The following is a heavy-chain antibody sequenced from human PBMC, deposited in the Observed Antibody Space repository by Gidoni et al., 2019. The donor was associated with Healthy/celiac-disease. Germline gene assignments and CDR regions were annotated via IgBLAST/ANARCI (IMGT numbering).Heavy chain of an antibody. CDR2: IYYSGST. J-gene: IGHJ6*03. Sequence: QVQLQESGPGLVKPSETLSLTCTVSGGSISSYYWRWIRQPPGKGLEWIGYIYYSGSTNYNPSLKSRVTISVDTSKNQFSLKLSSVTAADTAVYYCAGPSLDSSSWYQTDYYYMDVWGKGTTVTVSS. CDR3: AGPSLDSSSWYQTDYYYMDV. V-gene: IGHV4-59*01. D-gene: IGHD6-13*01. CDR1: GGSISSYY.